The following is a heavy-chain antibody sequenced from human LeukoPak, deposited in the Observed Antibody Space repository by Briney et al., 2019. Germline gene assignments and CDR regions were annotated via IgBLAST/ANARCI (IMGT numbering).Heavy chain of an antibody. J-gene: IGHJ4*02. CDR1: GGSFSGYY. D-gene: IGHD6-13*01. CDR3: ARGLPSGTGPGGGDY. V-gene: IGHV4-34*01. CDR2: INHSGST. Sequence: PSETLSLTCAVYGGSFSGYYWSWIRQPPGKGLEWIGEINHSGSTNYNPSLKSRVTISVDTSKNQFSLKLSSVTAADTAVYYCARGLPSGTGPGGGDYRGQGTLVTVSS.